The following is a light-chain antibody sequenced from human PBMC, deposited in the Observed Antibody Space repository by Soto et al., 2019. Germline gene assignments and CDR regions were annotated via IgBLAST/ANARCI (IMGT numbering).Light chain of an antibody. CDR1: SSDVGGYNY. CDR3: SSYTSSSTLV. V-gene: IGLV2-14*01. Sequence: QSALTQPASVSGSPGQSITISCTGTSSDVGGYNYVSWYQPHPGKAPKLMIYEVSNRPSGVSNRFSGSKSGNTASLTISGLQAEDEADYYCSSYTSSSTLVFAGGTKLTVL. CDR2: EVS. J-gene: IGLJ3*02.